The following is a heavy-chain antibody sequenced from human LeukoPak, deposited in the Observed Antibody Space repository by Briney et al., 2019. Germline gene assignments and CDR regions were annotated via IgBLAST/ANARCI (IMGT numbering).Heavy chain of an antibody. J-gene: IGHJ6*04. CDR2: IIPLFGTP. CDR1: GGTLSSYT. Sequence: SVKVSCKASGGTLSSYTISWVRQAPGQGLEWMRGIIPLFGTPDYAQKFQDRLTITADKSTSTAYMELSSLRSEDTAVYYCASATLRCSGGSCYEMDVWGKGATVTVSS. V-gene: IGHV1-69*06. CDR3: ASATLRCSGGSCYEMDV. D-gene: IGHD2-15*01.